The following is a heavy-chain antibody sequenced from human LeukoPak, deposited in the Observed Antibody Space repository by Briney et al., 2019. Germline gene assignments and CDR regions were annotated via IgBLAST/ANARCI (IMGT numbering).Heavy chain of an antibody. CDR3: AKDPVVVVAASFGY. J-gene: IGHJ4*02. Sequence: PGGSLRLSCAASGFTFSSYAMSWVRQAPGKGLEWVSAISGSGGSTYYADSVKGRFTISRDDSKNTLYLQMNSLRAEDTAVYYCAKDPVVVVAASFGYWGQGTLVTVSS. CDR1: GFTFSSYA. D-gene: IGHD2-15*01. CDR2: ISGSGGST. V-gene: IGHV3-23*01.